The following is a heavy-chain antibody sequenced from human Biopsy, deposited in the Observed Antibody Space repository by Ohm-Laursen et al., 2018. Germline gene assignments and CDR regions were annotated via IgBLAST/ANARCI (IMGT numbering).Heavy chain of an antibody. D-gene: IGHD5-24*01. V-gene: IGHV1-46*01. CDR2: ISPRGATT. J-gene: IGHJ6*02. CDR3: ARAGVGPDGTDAYYYVMDV. Sequence: GASVYASCNASGSTFATYHTHWVRQAPGQGLEWMVVISPRGATTCFSQKFQGRFTMTRDTSTGTVYMDLNSLGSENTAVYYCARAGVGPDGTDAYYYVMDVWGPGAPVTVSS. CDR1: GSTFATYH.